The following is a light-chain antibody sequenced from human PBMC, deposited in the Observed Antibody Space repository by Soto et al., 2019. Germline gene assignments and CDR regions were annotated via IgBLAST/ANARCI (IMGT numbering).Light chain of an antibody. V-gene: IGKV1-16*01. CDR3: QQYNSYSIT. CDR2: AAS. Sequence: DIQMTQSPSSLSASVGDRVTITCRASQGISSYLNWYQQKPGKVPKVLIYAASNLQSGVPSRFSGSGSGTEFTLTISSLQPEDFATYYCQQYNSYSITVGQGKRLEIK. CDR1: QGISSY. J-gene: IGKJ5*01.